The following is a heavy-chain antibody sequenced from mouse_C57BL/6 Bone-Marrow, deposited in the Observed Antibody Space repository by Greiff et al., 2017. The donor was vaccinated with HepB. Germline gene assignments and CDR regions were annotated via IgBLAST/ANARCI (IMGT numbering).Heavy chain of an antibody. Sequence: VHLVESGAELVKPGASVKLSCKASGYTFTSYWMHWVKQRPGQGLEWIGMIHPNSGSTNYNEKFKSKATLTVDKSSSTAYMQLSSLTSEDSAVYYCARFHYGSSSYWYFDVWGTGTTVTVSS. J-gene: IGHJ1*03. CDR3: ARFHYGSSSYWYFDV. D-gene: IGHD1-1*01. CDR1: GYTFTSYW. CDR2: IHPNSGST. V-gene: IGHV1-64*01.